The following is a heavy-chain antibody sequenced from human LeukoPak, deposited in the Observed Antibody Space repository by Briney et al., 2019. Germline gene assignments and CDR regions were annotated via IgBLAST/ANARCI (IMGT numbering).Heavy chain of an antibody. CDR1: GFTFNRFY. Sequence: GSLRLSCSASGFTFNRFYLHWVRQAPGKGLEFVSHISSNGATTYYADSVKGRFTISRDNSKNTLYLQMNSLRAEDTAVYYCAREMDYYDSSGYWGGFDYWGQGTLVTVSS. CDR2: ISSNGATT. V-gene: IGHV3-64*04. CDR3: AREMDYYDSSGYWGGFDY. D-gene: IGHD3-22*01. J-gene: IGHJ4*02.